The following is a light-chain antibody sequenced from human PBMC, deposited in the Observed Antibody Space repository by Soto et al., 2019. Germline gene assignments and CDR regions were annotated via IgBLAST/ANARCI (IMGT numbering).Light chain of an antibody. CDR2: DAS. CDR3: QQYNNWHPLT. CDR1: QSVSIN. V-gene: IGKV3D-15*01. Sequence: EIVMTQSPGTLSVSPGERATLSCRASQSVSINLAWYQQKPGQAPRLLIYDASTRATGIPARFSGSGSGTEFTLTISSLQSKAFAVYYCQQYNNWHPLTFGGGTKVDI. J-gene: IGKJ4*01.